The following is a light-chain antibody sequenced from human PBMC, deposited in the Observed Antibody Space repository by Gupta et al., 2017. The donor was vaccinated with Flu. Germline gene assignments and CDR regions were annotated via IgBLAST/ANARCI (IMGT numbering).Light chain of an antibody. V-gene: IGLV1-47*01. J-gene: IGLJ3*02. CDR3: GAWADSLSGTV. Sequence: QSVLPQPPSASGTPGQWVTISCSGHRSNIGSNFVDWYQQLPGTAPKLLIYRVNQRPSGVPDRFSGSKSGNSASLVIAGLRSEDEADYHCGAWADSLSGTVFGGGTKVTVL. CDR1: RSNIGSNF. CDR2: RVN.